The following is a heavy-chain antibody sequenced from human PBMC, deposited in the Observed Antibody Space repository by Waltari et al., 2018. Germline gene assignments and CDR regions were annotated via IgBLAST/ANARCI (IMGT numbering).Heavy chain of an antibody. J-gene: IGHJ4*02. Sequence: EVQLLESGGGLVQPGGSLRLSYVASGFTFGGYTMTWVRQAPGKGLDWCSNISGSVADTYYADSGKGRFTISRDNSRDTLYLQMNTLTAGDTAIYYCAKSLGDTYGRYPMDYWGQGTLVTVSS. CDR1: GFTFGGYT. CDR2: ISGSVADT. D-gene: IGHD3-10*01. CDR3: AKSLGDTYGRYPMDY. V-gene: IGHV3-23*01.